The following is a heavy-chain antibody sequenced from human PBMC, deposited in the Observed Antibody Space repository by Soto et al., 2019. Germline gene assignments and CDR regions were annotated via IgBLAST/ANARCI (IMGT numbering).Heavy chain of an antibody. V-gene: IGHV3-21*01. CDR1: GFTFSIYS. J-gene: IGHJ3*01. CDR3: ARATESVVLRAATF. Sequence: EVQLVESGGGLVKPGGSLRLSCAASGFTFSIYSMIWVRQAPGKGLEWVSSISGTTTYIYYADSVKGRFTISRDNVKNSLYLQMNSLRAEDTAVYYCARATESVVLRAATFWGQGTMVTVSS. D-gene: IGHD2-15*01. CDR2: ISGTTTYI.